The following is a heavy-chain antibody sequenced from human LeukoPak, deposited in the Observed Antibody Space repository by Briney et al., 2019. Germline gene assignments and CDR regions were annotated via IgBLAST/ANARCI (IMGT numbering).Heavy chain of an antibody. CDR3: AREKYSSGWYVDY. CDR1: GFTFSSYW. J-gene: IGHJ4*02. Sequence: GGSLRLSCAASGFTFSSYWMSWVRQVPGKGLEWVANIKQDGSEKYYVDSVKGRFTISRDNAKNSLYLQMNSLRAEDTAVYYCAREKYSSGWYVDYWGQGTLVTVSS. D-gene: IGHD6-19*01. CDR2: IKQDGSEK. V-gene: IGHV3-7*01.